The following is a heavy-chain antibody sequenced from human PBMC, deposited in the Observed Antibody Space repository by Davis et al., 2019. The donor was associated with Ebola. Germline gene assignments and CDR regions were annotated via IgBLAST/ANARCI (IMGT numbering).Heavy chain of an antibody. Sequence: GESLKISCAASGFTFSNHAMSWVRQAPGKGLEWVSAMSGSGGSTYYADSVKGRFTISRDNSKNTLYLQLNSLRPEDTAVYYCARSEGLPLYTLGDAFDIWGQGTMVTVSS. V-gene: IGHV3-23*01. D-gene: IGHD2-2*02. CDR2: MSGSGGST. CDR1: GFTFSNHA. J-gene: IGHJ3*02. CDR3: ARSEGLPLYTLGDAFDI.